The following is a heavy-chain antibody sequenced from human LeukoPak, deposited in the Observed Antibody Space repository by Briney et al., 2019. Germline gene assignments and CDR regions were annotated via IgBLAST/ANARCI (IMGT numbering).Heavy chain of an antibody. J-gene: IGHJ5*02. CDR1: GFTFTEFW. V-gene: IGHV5-51*01. CDR2: IYPGDSDT. D-gene: IGHD3-16*01. Sequence: GESLKISCKGSGFTFTEFWIGWVRQVPGKGLEWIGIIYPGDSDTQYTPSFHGQVTISADKSVNSVYLQWSSLKASDTAIYYCAKRRKDYLFLGGWFDPWGQGTLVTVSS. CDR3: AKRRKDYLFLGGWFDP.